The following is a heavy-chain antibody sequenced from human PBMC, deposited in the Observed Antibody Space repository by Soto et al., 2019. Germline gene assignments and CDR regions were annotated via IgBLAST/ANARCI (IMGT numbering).Heavy chain of an antibody. V-gene: IGHV3-23*01. CDR1: GFTFSSYA. J-gene: IGHJ6*02. CDR2: ISGSGGST. CDR3: AKGGNAVAGPYYYYGMDV. Sequence: GGSLRLSCAASGFTFSSYAMSWVRQAPGKGLEWVSAISGSGGSTYYADSVKGRFTISRDNSKNTLYLQMNSLRAEDTAVYYCAKGGNAVAGPYYYYGMDVWGQGTTVTVSS. D-gene: IGHD6-19*01.